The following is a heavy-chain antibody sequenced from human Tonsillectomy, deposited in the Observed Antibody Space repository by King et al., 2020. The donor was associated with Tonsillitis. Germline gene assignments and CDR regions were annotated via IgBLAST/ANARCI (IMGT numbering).Heavy chain of an antibody. Sequence: VQLQESGPGLVKPSETLSLTCTVSGGSISSYYWNWIRQPPGKGLEWIGYIYYSGRTNYNPSLKSRVTISVDTSKNQFSLKLSSVTAADTAVYYCARDRSGSSSFDPWGQGTLVTVSS. J-gene: IGHJ5*02. D-gene: IGHD6-13*01. CDR2: IYYSGRT. CDR1: GGSISSYY. CDR3: ARDRSGSSSFDP. V-gene: IGHV4-59*01.